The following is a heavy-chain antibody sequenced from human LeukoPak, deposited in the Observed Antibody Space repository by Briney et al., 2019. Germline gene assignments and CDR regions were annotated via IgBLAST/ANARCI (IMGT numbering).Heavy chain of an antibody. CDR1: GFSVSRNY. D-gene: IGHD1-1*01. Sequence: GGSLRLSCAASGFSVSRNYMTWVRQAPGEGLEWVSLIYSGGSTSYADSVKGGFTISRDNSKNTLYLQMNSLRAEGTAVYYCARKTDHQTGGDYWGQGTLVTVSS. J-gene: IGHJ4*02. CDR3: ARKTDHQTGGDY. CDR2: IYSGGST. V-gene: IGHV3-66*01.